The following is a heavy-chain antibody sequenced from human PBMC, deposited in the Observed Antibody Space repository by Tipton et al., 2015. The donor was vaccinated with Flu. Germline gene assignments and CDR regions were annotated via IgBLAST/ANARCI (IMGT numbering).Heavy chain of an antibody. CDR1: GGSIGGSYY. V-gene: IGHV4-31*03. CDR3: ARMGRAYPAGY. J-gene: IGHJ4*02. CDR2: IYYNGDT. D-gene: IGHD3-10*01. Sequence: TLSLTCTVSGGSIGGSYYWSWIRQHPGKGLEWIGYIYYNGDTYYNPSLKSRLTMSVDTSKNQFSLRLSSVTVADTAVYYCARMGRAYPAGYWGQGTLVTVSS.